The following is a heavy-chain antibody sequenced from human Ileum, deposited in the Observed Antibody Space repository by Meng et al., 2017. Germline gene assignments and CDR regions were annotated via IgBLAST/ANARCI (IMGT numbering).Heavy chain of an antibody. D-gene: IGHD6-19*01. Sequence: QMHGPGPGLARPSGALSLTCAFSGASISSDHWWSWVRQPPGKGLEWIGERYPSGTTNYNPSLKSRVTISMDTSKNQLSLKLSSVTAADTAVYYCARHIAVSGTRGFDSWGQGTLVTVSS. CDR1: GASISSDHW. CDR3: ARHIAVSGTRGFDS. V-gene: IGHV4-4*02. CDR2: RYPSGTT. J-gene: IGHJ4*02.